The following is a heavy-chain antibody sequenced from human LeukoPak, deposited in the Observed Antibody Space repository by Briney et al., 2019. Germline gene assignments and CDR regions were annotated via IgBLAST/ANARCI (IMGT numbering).Heavy chain of an antibody. D-gene: IGHD3-10*01. J-gene: IGHJ4*02. CDR1: GGTFSSYA. Sequence: GASVKVSCKASGGTFSSYAISWVRQAPGQGLEWMGWINPNSGGTNYAQKFQGRVTMTRDTSISTAYMELSRLRSDDTAVYYCARATAITMLRDYWGQGTLVTVSS. V-gene: IGHV1-2*02. CDR2: INPNSGGT. CDR3: ARATAITMLRDY.